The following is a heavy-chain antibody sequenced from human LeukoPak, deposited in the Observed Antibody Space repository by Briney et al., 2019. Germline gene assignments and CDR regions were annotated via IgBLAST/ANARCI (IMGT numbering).Heavy chain of an antibody. J-gene: IGHJ4*02. Sequence: GRSLRLSCAASGFTFDDYAMHWVRQAPGKGLEWVSGISWNSGSIGYADSVKGRFTISRDNAKNSLYLQMNSLTYEDTAIYYCARGLVRETFDYWGQGTLVTVSS. CDR3: ARGLVRETFDY. CDR2: ISWNSGSI. D-gene: IGHD3-10*01. CDR1: GFTFDDYA. V-gene: IGHV3-9*01.